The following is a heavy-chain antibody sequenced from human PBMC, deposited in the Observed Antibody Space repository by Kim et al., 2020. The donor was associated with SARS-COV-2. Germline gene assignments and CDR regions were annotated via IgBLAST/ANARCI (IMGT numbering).Heavy chain of an antibody. CDR3: ARENALTDYYDSSGDI. V-gene: IGHV1-18*01. CDR2: ISAYNGNT. D-gene: IGHD3-22*01. J-gene: IGHJ3*02. Sequence: ASVKVSCKASGYTFTSYGISWVRQAPGQGLEWMGWISAYNGNTNYAQKLQGRVTMTTDTSTSTAYMELRSLRSDDTAVYYCARENALTDYYDSSGDIWGQGTMVTVSS. CDR1: GYTFTSYG.